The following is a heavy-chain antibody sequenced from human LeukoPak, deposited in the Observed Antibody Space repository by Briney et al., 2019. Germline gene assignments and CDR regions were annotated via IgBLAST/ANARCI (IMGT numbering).Heavy chain of an antibody. J-gene: IGHJ4*02. CDR3: AKVGMAARLSPSRNFFDY. D-gene: IGHD6-6*01. CDR1: GFTFSSYA. V-gene: IGHV3-23*01. Sequence: PGGSLRLSCAASGFTFSSYAMSWVRQAPGKGLEWVSASGSGGSTYYADSVKGRFTISRDNSKNTLYLQMHSLRAQHTAVYYCAKVGMAARLSPSRNFFDYRRQPTLATVSS. CDR2: SGSGGST.